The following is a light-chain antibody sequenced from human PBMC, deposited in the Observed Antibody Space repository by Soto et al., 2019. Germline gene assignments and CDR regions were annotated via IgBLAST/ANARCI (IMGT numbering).Light chain of an antibody. Sequence: EIVLTQSPATLSLSPGARAPLSCRARQSVSSYLAWYQQQPGQAPRLLIYGASTRATGIPARFSGSGSGTEFTLTISSLQSEDFAVYYCQQYNNWPLTFGAGTKVDIK. V-gene: IGKV3-15*01. CDR1: QSVSSY. J-gene: IGKJ4*01. CDR2: GAS. CDR3: QQYNNWPLT.